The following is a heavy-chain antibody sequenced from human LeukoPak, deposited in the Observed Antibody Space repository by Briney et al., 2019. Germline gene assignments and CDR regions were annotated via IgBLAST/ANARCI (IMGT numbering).Heavy chain of an antibody. CDR1: GFTFDDYT. CDR3: AREYYYDTLDC. V-gene: IGHV3-43*01. CDR2: ISWDGGST. D-gene: IGHD3-22*01. Sequence: PGGSLRLSCAASGFTFDDYTMHWVRQAPGKGLEWVSLISWDGGSTYYADSVKGRFTISRDNSKNSLYLQMNSLRTEDTALYYCAREYYYDTLDCWGQGTLVTVSS. J-gene: IGHJ4*02.